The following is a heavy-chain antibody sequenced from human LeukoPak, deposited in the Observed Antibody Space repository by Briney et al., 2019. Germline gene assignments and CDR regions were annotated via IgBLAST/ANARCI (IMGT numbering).Heavy chain of an antibody. V-gene: IGHV3-49*03. D-gene: IGHD6-19*01. CDR1: GFTFGDYA. J-gene: IGHJ4*02. Sequence: PGRSLRLSCTASGFTFGDYAMSWFRQAPGKGLEWVGFIRSKAYGGTTEYAASVKGRFTISRDDSKSIAYLQMNSLKTEDTAVYYCTRPYSSGWYDPDYWGQGTLVTVSS. CDR3: TRPYSSGWYDPDY. CDR2: IRSKAYGGTT.